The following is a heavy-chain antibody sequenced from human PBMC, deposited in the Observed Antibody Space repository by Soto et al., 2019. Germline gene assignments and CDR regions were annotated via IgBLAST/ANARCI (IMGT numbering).Heavy chain of an antibody. CDR2: MNPNSGNT. J-gene: IGHJ4*02. V-gene: IGHV1-8*01. CDR1: GYTFTSYD. Sequence: SSVKVSCKASGYTFTSYDINWVRQATGQGLEWMGWMNPNSGNTGYAQKFQGRVTMTRNTSISTAYMELSSLRSEDSAVYYCASGVSHTNWGSSFFDYWGQGTLVTVSS. CDR3: ASGVSHTNWGSSFFDY. D-gene: IGHD7-27*01.